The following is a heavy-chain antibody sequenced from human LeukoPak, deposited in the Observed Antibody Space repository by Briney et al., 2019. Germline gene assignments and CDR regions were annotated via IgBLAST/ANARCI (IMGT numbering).Heavy chain of an antibody. J-gene: IGHJ4*02. D-gene: IGHD6-19*01. CDR3: AKDLNGWYIFDY. V-gene: IGHV3-23*01. CDR2: ISYSGGST. CDR1: GFTFNNYA. Sequence: GGSLRLSCAASGFTFNNYAMSWVRQAPGKGLEWVSAISYSGGSTYYADSVKGRFTISRDNSKNTLYLQMNSLRAEDTAVYYCAKDLNGWYIFDYWGQGTLVTVSS.